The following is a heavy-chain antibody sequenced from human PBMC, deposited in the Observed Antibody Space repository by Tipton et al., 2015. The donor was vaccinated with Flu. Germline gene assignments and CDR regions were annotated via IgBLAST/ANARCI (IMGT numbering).Heavy chain of an antibody. CDR3: ARYGSTSYNVWFGP. CDR2: VYYSGGSP. J-gene: IGHJ5*02. Sequence: TLSLTCTVSRGSINSYYWSWIRQSPGKGLEWIGSVYYSGGSPNYNPSFKSRVTISVDRSKNQFSLKLSSVTAADTAVYCCARYGSTSYNVWFGPWGQGTLITVSS. CDR1: RGSINSYY. V-gene: IGHV4-59*08. D-gene: IGHD3-10*01.